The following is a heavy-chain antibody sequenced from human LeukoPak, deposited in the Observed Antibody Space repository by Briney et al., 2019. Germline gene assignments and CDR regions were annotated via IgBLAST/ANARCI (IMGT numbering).Heavy chain of an antibody. CDR3: ARHDSSGYTLDAFDI. V-gene: IGHV4-39*01. CDR1: GGSISSSSYY. Sequence: SETLSLTCTVSGGSISSSSYYWGWIRQPPGKGLEWIGSIYYSGSTYYNPSLKSRVTISVDTSKNQFSLKLSSVTAADTAVYYCARHDSSGYTLDAFDIWGQGTLVTVSS. CDR2: IYYSGST. D-gene: IGHD3-22*01. J-gene: IGHJ3*02.